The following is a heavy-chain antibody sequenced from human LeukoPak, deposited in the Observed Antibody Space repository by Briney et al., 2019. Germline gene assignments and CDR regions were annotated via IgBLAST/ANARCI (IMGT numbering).Heavy chain of an antibody. V-gene: IGHV3-7*01. CDR1: GFTFRTYW. CDR2: INQDGSEE. D-gene: IGHD1-26*01. CDR3: ARWKMELQRNASDF. Sequence: GSLRLSCAASGFTFRTYWMSWIRQAPGKEPEWVADINQDGSEEYYLQSVRGRFTVSRDNAQNAVFLQMTNLRADDTAVYYCARWKMELQRNASDFWGQGTVVTVSS. J-gene: IGHJ3*01.